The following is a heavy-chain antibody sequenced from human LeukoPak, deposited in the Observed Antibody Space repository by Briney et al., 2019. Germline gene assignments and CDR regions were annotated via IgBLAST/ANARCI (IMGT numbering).Heavy chain of an antibody. D-gene: IGHD3-22*01. CDR3: ATFPRYYYDSSGYYYFDY. V-gene: IGHV1-24*01. Sequence: ASVKVSCKVSGYTLTELSMHWVRQAPGKGLEWMGGFDPEDGETIYAQKFQGRVTMTEDTSTDTAYMELSSLRSEDTAVHYCATFPRYYYDSSGYYYFDYWGQGTLVTVSS. J-gene: IGHJ4*02. CDR2: FDPEDGET. CDR1: GYTLTELS.